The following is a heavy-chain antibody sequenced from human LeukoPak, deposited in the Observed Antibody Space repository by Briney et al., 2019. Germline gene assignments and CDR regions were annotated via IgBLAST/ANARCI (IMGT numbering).Heavy chain of an antibody. CDR1: GFTFSSYW. V-gene: IGHV3-7*01. CDR2: IKQDGSEK. CDR3: ARDRAYYGMDV. Sequence: GGSLRLSCAASGFTFSSYWVSWVRQAPGKGLEWVANIKQDGSEKYYVDSVKGRFTISRDNAKNSLYLQMNSLRAEDTAVYYCARDRAYYGMDVWGQGTTVTVSS. J-gene: IGHJ6*02.